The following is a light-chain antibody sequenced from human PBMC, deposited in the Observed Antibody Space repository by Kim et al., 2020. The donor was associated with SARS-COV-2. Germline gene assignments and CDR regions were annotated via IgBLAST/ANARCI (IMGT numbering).Light chain of an antibody. CDR1: SSDVGGYNS. V-gene: IGLV2-14*04. CDR2: SVN. Sequence: GPSITIPCTVTSSDVGGYNSVSWYQQNPGKAPKLLIYSVNERPSGISNLFSGSKSGDTASLTISGLQAEDEAYFYCCSYTSSSTWVFGGGTQLTVL. CDR3: CSYTSSSTWV. J-gene: IGLJ3*02.